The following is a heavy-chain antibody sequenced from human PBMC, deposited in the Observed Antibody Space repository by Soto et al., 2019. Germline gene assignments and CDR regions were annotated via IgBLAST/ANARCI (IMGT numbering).Heavy chain of an antibody. CDR2: ITWNSGSI. CDR3: ARESFSASPNFFDY. J-gene: IGHJ4*02. V-gene: IGHV3-9*01. Sequence: GGSLRLSCAASGFTFHDYAMHWVRQGQGKGLEWVSGITWNSGSIDYADSVKGRFTISRDNAKNSLYLQMDSLRADDTAVYYCARESFSASPNFFDYWGQGTLVTVSS. CDR1: GFTFHDYA. D-gene: IGHD3-3*02.